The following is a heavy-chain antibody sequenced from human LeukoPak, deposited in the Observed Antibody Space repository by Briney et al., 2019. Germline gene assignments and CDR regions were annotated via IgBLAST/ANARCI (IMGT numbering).Heavy chain of an antibody. D-gene: IGHD3-22*01. J-gene: IGHJ4*02. CDR2: INQDGSEK. CDR1: GFTFRSYW. V-gene: IGHV3-7*03. CDR3: AIMHRYYDGSGYWVQ. Sequence: GGSLRLSCAASGFTFRSYWMSWVRQAPGKGLEWVAIINQDGSEKYYVDSVKGRFTISRDNAKNSLYLQTSSLRDEDTAVYYCAIMHRYYDGSGYWVQWGQGTLVTVSS.